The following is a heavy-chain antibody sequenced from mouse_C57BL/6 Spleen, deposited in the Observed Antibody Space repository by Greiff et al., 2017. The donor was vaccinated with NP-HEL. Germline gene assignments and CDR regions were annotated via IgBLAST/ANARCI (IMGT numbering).Heavy chain of an antibody. J-gene: IGHJ1*03. Sequence: QVQLQQSGAELVKPGASVKISCKASGYAFSSYWMNWVKQRPGKGLEWIGQIYPGDGDTNYNGKFKGKATLTADKSSSTAYMQLSSLTSEDSAVYFCARRMDGYYRYFDVWGTGTTVTVSS. CDR3: ARRMDGYYRYFDV. CDR2: IYPGDGDT. CDR1: GYAFSSYW. D-gene: IGHD2-3*01. V-gene: IGHV1-80*01.